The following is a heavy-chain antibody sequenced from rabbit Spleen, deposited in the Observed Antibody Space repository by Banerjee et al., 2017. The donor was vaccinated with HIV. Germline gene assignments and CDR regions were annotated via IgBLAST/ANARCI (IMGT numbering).Heavy chain of an antibody. D-gene: IGHD4-2*01. Sequence: QEQLEESGGGLVKPEGSLTLTCKASGVSLNDKDVMCWVRQAPGKGLEWIACINIVTGKSVYASWAKGRFTMSRTSSTTVTLQMTSLTAADTATYFCARGAGSDLWGPGTLVTVS. J-gene: IGHJ4*01. CDR1: GVSLNDKDV. CDR3: ARGAGSDL. V-gene: IGHV1S45*01. CDR2: INIVTGKS.